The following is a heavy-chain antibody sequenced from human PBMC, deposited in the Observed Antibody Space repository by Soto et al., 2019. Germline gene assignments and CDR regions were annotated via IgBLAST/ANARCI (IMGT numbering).Heavy chain of an antibody. CDR3: ARGPYYDLIWNYYYMDV. Sequence: QVQLQESGPGLVKPSETLSLSCSVSGGSISGHYWSWVRQTPGKGLEWIGYMYYSGSTNYNPSLKSRVTISVDTSQNHFSLRLPSVTAADTAVYYCARGPYYDLIWNYYYMDVWGKGTTVTVSS. V-gene: IGHV4-59*08. CDR2: MYYSGST. CDR1: GGSISGHY. J-gene: IGHJ6*03. D-gene: IGHD3-16*01.